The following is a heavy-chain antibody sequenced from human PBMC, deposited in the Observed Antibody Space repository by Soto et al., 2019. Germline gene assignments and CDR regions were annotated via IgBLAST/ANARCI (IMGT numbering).Heavy chain of an antibody. CDR1: GYTFTGYY. D-gene: IGHD4-17*01. Sequence: ASVKVSCKASGYTFTGYYMHWVRQAPGQGLEWMGWINPNSGGTNYAQKFQGWVTMTRDTSISTAYMELRRLRSDDTAVYYCARDFFYGDYAPNSFDYWGQGTLVTVSS. V-gene: IGHV1-2*04. J-gene: IGHJ4*02. CDR3: ARDFFYGDYAPNSFDY. CDR2: INPNSGGT.